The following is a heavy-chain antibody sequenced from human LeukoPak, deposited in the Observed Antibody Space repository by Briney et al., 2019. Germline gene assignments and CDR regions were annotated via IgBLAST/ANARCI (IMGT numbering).Heavy chain of an antibody. J-gene: IGHJ3*01. D-gene: IGHD4-17*01. CDR2: IGGSGSNT. V-gene: IGHV3-23*01. CDR3: GRDPNGDYVGAFEF. CDR1: DFTFPNYA. Sequence: GRSLRLSCVASDFTFPNYAMTWVRLAPGKGLEWVSSIGGSGSNTNYADSVRGRFTVSRDNSKNTLYLQMNSLRAEDTAVYYCGRDPNGDYVGAFEFWGQGTLVSVSS.